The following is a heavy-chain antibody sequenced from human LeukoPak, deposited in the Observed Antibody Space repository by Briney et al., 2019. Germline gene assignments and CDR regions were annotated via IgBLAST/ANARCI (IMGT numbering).Heavy chain of an antibody. D-gene: IGHD3-22*01. CDR3: ARVEYYDSSGYYYNWYFDL. V-gene: IGHV4-59*01. CDR1: GGSISSYY. CDR2: IYYSGST. J-gene: IGHJ2*01. Sequence: PSETLSLTCTVSGGSISSYYWSWIRQPPGMGLGWIGHIYYSGSTNYNPSLKSRVTISVDTSKNQFSLKLSSVTAADTAVYYCARVEYYDSSGYYYNWYFDLWGRGTLVTVSS.